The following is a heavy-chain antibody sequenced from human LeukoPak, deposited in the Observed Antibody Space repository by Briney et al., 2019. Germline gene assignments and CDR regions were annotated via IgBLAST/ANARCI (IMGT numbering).Heavy chain of an antibody. D-gene: IGHD6-19*01. CDR1: GYTFTGYY. CDR2: INPNSGGT. J-gene: IGHJ4*02. Sequence: GASVKVSCKASGYTFTGYYMHWVRQAPGQGLEWMGWINPNSGGTNYAQKFQGRVTMTRDTSISTAYMELSRLRSDDTAVYYCARDKGARVAVAGDYWGQGTLVTVSS. V-gene: IGHV1-2*02. CDR3: ARDKGARVAVAGDY.